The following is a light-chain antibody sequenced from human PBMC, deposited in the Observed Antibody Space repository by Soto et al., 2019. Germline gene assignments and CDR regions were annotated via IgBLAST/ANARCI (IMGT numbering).Light chain of an antibody. CDR1: SSDVGGYNY. Sequence: QSALTQPPSASGSPGQSVTISCTGTSSDVGGYNYVSWYQQHPGKAPKLMSYEVTNRPSVVPDRFSGSKSGNTASLTVSGLQAEDEADYYCNSYAGSNNWVFGGGTKVTVL. CDR2: EVT. J-gene: IGLJ3*02. CDR3: NSYAGSNNWV. V-gene: IGLV2-8*01.